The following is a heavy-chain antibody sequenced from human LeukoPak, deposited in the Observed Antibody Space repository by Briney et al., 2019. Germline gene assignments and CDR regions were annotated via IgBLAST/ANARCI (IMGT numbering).Heavy chain of an antibody. D-gene: IGHD2-21*01. CDR1: GFTFSTYF. Sequence: GRSLRLSCAASGFTFSTYFMHWVRQAPGKGLEWVADIASDGSHTFYVESVKGRFTISRDNSKNTLYLQMNSLRAEDTAVYFCARERQDTILHSGAFDIWGQRTMVTVSS. CDR2: IASDGSHT. CDR3: ARERQDTILHSGAFDI. V-gene: IGHV3-30-3*01. J-gene: IGHJ3*02.